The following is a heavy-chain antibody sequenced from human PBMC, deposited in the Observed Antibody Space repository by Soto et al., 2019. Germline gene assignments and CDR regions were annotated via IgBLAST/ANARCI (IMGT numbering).Heavy chain of an antibody. V-gene: IGHV1-18*01. J-gene: IGHJ5*02. CDR3: ARTNRGYSYGRSNQSYNWFDP. CDR2: ISAYNGNT. D-gene: IGHD5-18*01. CDR1: GYTFTSYC. Sequence: ASVKVSCKASGYTFTSYCISWVRQAPGQGLEWMGWISAYNGNTNYAQKLQGRVTMTTDTSTSTAYMELRSLRSDDTAVYYCARTNRGYSYGRSNQSYNWFDPWGQGSLVTVSS.